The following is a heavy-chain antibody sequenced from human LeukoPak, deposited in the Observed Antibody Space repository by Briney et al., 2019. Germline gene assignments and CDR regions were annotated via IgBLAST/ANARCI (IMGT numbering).Heavy chain of an antibody. J-gene: IGHJ3*02. Sequence: SETLSLTCAVYGGSFSGYYWSWIRQPPGKGLEWIGKINHSGSTNYNPSLKSRVTISVDTSKNQFSLKLSSVTAAGTAVYYCARPTYGDYVYGDAFDIWGQGTMVTVSS. D-gene: IGHD4-17*01. CDR3: ARPTYGDYVYGDAFDI. CDR1: GGSFSGYY. CDR2: INHSGST. V-gene: IGHV4-34*01.